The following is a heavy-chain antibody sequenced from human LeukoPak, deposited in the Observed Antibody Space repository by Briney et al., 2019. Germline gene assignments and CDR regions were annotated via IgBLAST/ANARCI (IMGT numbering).Heavy chain of an antibody. V-gene: IGHV4-59*08. CDR1: GGSISSYY. D-gene: IGHD5-18*01. CDR2: IYYSGST. CDR3: ARADTAMVMGDY. J-gene: IGHJ4*02. Sequence: SETLSLTCTVSGGSISSYYWSWIRQPPGKGLEWTGYIYYSGSTNYNPSLKSRVTISVDTSKNQFSLKLSSVTAADTAVYYCARADTAMVMGDYWGQGTLVTVSS.